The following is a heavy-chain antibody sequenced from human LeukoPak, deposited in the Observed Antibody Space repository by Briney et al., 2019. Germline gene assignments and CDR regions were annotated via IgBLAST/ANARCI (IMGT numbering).Heavy chain of an antibody. Sequence: LPGGSLRLSCAASEFTLSSYWMAWVRQAPGKGLAWVANIKQDGSEKYYVDSVKGRFTISRDNARNSLYLQMNNLRAEDTAIFYCARVNPLMAPGAFDIWGQGTMVAVSS. D-gene: IGHD2-8*01. V-gene: IGHV3-7*01. CDR3: ARVNPLMAPGAFDI. CDR1: EFTLSSYW. J-gene: IGHJ3*02. CDR2: IKQDGSEK.